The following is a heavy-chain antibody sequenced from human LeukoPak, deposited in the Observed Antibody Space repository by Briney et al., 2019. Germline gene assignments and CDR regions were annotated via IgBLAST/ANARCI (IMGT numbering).Heavy chain of an antibody. CDR3: ARAGSSWYVYFDY. J-gene: IGHJ4*02. V-gene: IGHV1-2*02. D-gene: IGHD6-13*01. Sequence: ASVTVSFTASGYTFTGNYMHWVRQAHGQGLEWMGWINPNSGGTNYAQKFQGRVTMTRDTSISTAYMELSRLRSDDTAVYYCARAGSSWYVYFDYWGQGTLVTVSS. CDR2: INPNSGGT. CDR1: GYTFTGNY.